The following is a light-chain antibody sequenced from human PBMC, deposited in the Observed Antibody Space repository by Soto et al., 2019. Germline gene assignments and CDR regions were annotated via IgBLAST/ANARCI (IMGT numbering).Light chain of an antibody. CDR3: QQRSNWIT. CDR2: GAS. V-gene: IGKV3D-20*02. CDR1: QSVSNNY. Sequence: EIVLTQSPGTLSLSPGERATLSCRASQSVSNNYLAWYQQKPGQAPGLLIYGASSRATGIPARFSGSGSGTDFTLTISSLEPEDFAVYYCQQRSNWITFGQGTRLEIK. J-gene: IGKJ5*01.